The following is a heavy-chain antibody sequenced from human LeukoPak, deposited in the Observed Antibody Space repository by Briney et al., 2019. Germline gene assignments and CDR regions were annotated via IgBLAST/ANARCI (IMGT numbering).Heavy chain of an antibody. CDR2: MNPNSGNT. J-gene: IGHJ5*02. CDR3: AREAARRGSWFDP. V-gene: IGHV1-8*03. Sequence: ASVKVSCKASGYTFTSYDINWVRQATGQGLGWMGWMNPNSGNTGYAQKFQGRVTITRNTSISTAYMELSSLRSEDTAVYYCAREAARRGSWFDPWGQGTLVTVSS. CDR1: GYTFTSYD. D-gene: IGHD6-6*01.